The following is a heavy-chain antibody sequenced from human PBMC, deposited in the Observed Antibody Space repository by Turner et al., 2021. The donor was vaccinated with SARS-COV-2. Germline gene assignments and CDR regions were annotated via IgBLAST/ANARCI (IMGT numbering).Heavy chain of an antibody. CDR3: ARFGGYRGDNDF. CDR1: GFPVRSNY. J-gene: IGHJ4*02. D-gene: IGHD3-10*01. CDR2: IYSGGST. Sequence: EAQLVESGGGLVQPGGSLRLSCAASGFPVRSNYRNWVRPDPGKGLEWFSVIYSGGSTFYADSVKGRFTISRDKSKNTLYLQMNSLRAEDTAVYYCARFGGYRGDNDFWGQGTLVTVSS. V-gene: IGHV3-66*01.